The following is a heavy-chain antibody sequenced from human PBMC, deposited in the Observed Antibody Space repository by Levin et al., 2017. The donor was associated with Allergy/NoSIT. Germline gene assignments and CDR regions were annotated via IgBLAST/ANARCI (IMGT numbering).Heavy chain of an antibody. Sequence: GGSLRLSCAASGSTVSGNYMSWVRQAPGKGLEWVSVIYSGGSTFYADSVKGRFTISRDNSRNTLHLQMDSLRFEDTAVYYCEGGFLHFGLDIWGQGAVVTVSS. V-gene: IGHV3-66*02. CDR3: EGGFLHFGLDI. CDR1: GSTVSGNY. D-gene: IGHD2/OR15-2a*01. J-gene: IGHJ3*02. CDR2: IYSGGST.